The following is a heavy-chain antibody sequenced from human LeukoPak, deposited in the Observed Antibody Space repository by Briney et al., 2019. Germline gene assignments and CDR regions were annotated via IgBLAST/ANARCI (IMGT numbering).Heavy chain of an antibody. Sequence: GGSLRLSCTVSGFTVSSNSMSWVRQAPGKGLEWVSFIYSDNTHYSDSVKGRFTISRDNSKNTLYLQMNSLRAEDTAVYYCAKLQQWLVLGKSWFDYWGQGTLVTVSS. CDR2: IYSDNT. CDR3: AKLQQWLVLGKSWFDY. CDR1: GFTVSSNS. D-gene: IGHD6-19*01. J-gene: IGHJ4*02. V-gene: IGHV3-53*01.